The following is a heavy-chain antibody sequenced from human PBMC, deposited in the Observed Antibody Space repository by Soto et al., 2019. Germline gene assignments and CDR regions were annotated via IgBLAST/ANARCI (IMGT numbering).Heavy chain of an antibody. CDR1: GGSISSGGYY. Sequence: SETLSLTCTVSGGSISSGGYYWSWIRQHPGKGLEWIGYIYYSGSTYYNPSLKSRVTTSVDTSKNQFSLKLSSVTAADTAVYYCARVRAHLSRPDAFDIWGQGTMVTVSS. CDR3: ARVRAHLSRPDAFDI. CDR2: IYYSGST. V-gene: IGHV4-31*03. J-gene: IGHJ3*02.